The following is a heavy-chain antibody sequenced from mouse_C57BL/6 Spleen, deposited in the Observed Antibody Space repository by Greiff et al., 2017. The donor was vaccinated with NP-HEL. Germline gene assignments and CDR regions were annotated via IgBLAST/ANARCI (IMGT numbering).Heavy chain of an antibody. V-gene: IGHV1-82*01. Sequence: VQLQESGPELVKPGASVKISCKASGYAFSSSWMNWVKQRPGKGLEWIGRIYPGDGDTNYNGKFKGKATLTADKSSSTAYMQLSSLTSEDSAVCFCARSLYRGSSSYFAYWGQGTTLTVSS. CDR2: IYPGDGDT. D-gene: IGHD1-1*01. CDR3: ARSLYRGSSSYFAY. J-gene: IGHJ2*01. CDR1: GYAFSSSW.